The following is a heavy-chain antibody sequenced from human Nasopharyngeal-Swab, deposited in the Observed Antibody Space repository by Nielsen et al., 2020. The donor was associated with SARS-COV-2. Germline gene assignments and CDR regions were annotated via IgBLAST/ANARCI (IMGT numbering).Heavy chain of an antibody. D-gene: IGHD3-3*01. V-gene: IGHV1-3*01. CDR3: STIFGMASPFY. J-gene: IGHJ4*02. Sequence: WVRQAPGQRLEWMGWINAGNGNTKYSQKFQGRVTITRDTSASTAYMELSSLRSEDTAVYYCSTIFGMASPFYWGQGTLVTVSS. CDR2: INAGNGNT.